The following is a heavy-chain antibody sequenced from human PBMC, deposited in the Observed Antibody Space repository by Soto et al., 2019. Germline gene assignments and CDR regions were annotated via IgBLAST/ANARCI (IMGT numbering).Heavy chain of an antibody. CDR1: GCSISSYY. D-gene: IGHD2-2*01. J-gene: IGHJ4*02. CDR3: ARWGFCSSTNCYPDS. Sequence: PSETLSLTCSVSGCSISSYYWSWIRQPLGKGLEWIGYMYYSGSTTYNPSLKSRVTISVDTSRKQFSLRLSSVTAADTAVYYCARWGFCSSTNCYPDSWGQGTLVTVSS. V-gene: IGHV4-59*08. CDR2: MYYSGST.